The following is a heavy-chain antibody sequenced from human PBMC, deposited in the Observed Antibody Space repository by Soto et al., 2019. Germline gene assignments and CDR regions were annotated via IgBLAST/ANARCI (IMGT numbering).Heavy chain of an antibody. CDR1: GGSIDSGDYY. D-gene: IGHD4-4*01. CDR3: ERDPIAPPNYFAT. CDR2: VYYSGTT. J-gene: IGHJ5*02. Sequence: SETLSLTCTVSGGSIDSGDYYWSWIRQPPGKGLEWIGYVYYSGTTNYNPFLKSRVTLSLDKSKNQFSLKMNSVTAADTAVYYCERDPIAPPNYFATWGQGTLVTVSS. V-gene: IGHV4-61*08.